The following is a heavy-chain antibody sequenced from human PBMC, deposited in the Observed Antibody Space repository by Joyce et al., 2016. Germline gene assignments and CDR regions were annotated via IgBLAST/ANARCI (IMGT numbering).Heavy chain of an antibody. CDR1: GFTFSRYW. CDR3: ARDIRYGYFDY. V-gene: IGHV3-7*01. J-gene: IGHJ4*02. Sequence: EVQLVESGGGLVQPGGSLRLSCVTSGFTFSRYWINWVRQVPGKVLEWVAGINQDGSEKYYVDSVKGRFTISRDNAKNSLYLQMNSLRAEDTAIYYCARDIRYGYFDYWGQGTLVTVSS. CDR2: INQDGSEK. D-gene: IGHD1-14*01.